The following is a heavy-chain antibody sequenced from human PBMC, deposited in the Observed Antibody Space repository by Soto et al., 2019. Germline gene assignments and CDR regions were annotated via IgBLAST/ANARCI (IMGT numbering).Heavy chain of an antibody. CDR3: ARERWELVQGEKPNDY. CDR2: INSDGSSK. V-gene: IGHV3-74*01. J-gene: IGHJ4*02. D-gene: IGHD1-26*01. CDR1: GFTFSYYW. Sequence: PGGSLRLSCAASGFTFSYYWMHWVRQDPGEGLVWVSRINSDGSSKSYADSVRGRFTISRDNAKNTLYLQMNSLRAEDTAVYYCARERWELVQGEKPNDYWGQGTLVTVSS.